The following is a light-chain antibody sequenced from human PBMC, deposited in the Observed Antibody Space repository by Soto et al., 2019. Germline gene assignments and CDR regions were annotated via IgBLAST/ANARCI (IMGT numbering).Light chain of an antibody. CDR3: QHYSSYSEA. V-gene: IGKV1-5*03. CDR1: QTISSW. J-gene: IGKJ1*01. Sequence: DIQMTQSPSTLSGSVGDRVTITCRASQTISSWLAWYQQKPGKAPKLLIYKASTLKSGVPSRFIGSGSGTEFTLTISSLQPDDFATYYCQHYSSYSEAFGQGTKVDIK. CDR2: KAS.